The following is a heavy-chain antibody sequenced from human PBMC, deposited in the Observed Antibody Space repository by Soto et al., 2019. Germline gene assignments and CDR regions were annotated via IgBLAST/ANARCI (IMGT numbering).Heavy chain of an antibody. J-gene: IGHJ3*02. CDR2: IKSKTDGGTT. CDR1: GFTFSNAW. V-gene: IGHV3-15*01. CDR3: TIGGDCSSTSCYSSFDAFDI. Sequence: EVQLVESGGGLVKPGGSLRLSCAASGFTFSNAWMSWVRQAPGKGLEWVGRIKSKTDGGTTDYAAPVKGRFTISRDDSKNTLYLQMNSLKTEDTAVYYCTIGGDCSSTSCYSSFDAFDIWGQGTMVTVSS. D-gene: IGHD2-2*01.